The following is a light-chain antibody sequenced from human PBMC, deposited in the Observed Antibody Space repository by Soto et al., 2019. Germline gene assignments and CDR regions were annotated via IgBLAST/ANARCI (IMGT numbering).Light chain of an antibody. Sequence: EIVMTHSPATLSVSPGERATLFCRASQSVRSNFLAWYQQKPGQAPRLLIYGASTRATGVPARFSGSGSGTEFTLTISSLQSEDFAVYYCQQYSAWPLTFGGGTKVDIK. CDR3: QQYSAWPLT. V-gene: IGKV3-15*01. J-gene: IGKJ4*01. CDR2: GAS. CDR1: QSVRSN.